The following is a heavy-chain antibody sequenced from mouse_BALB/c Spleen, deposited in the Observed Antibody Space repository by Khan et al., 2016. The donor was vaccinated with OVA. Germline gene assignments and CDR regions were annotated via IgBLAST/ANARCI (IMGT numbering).Heavy chain of an antibody. CDR1: GYTFTSYW. CDR2: TNPTNGRT. Sequence: QVHVKQSGAELVKAGASVKMSCKASGYTFTSYWMHWVKQRLGQGLEWFAETNPTNGRTYYNEKFKSKATLTVAKSSSTAYMLLSGPTFEDSAVYYCARIKKIVATYFDYWGQGTTLTVSS. CDR3: ARIKKIVATYFDY. V-gene: IGHV1S81*02. D-gene: IGHD1-1*01. J-gene: IGHJ2*01.